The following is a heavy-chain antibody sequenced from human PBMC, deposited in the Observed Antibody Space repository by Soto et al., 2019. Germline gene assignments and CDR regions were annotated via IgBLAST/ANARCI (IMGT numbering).Heavy chain of an antibody. CDR1: GFTFNDYA. J-gene: IGHJ4*02. Sequence: EVQLVESGGGLVKPGGSLRLSCAASGFTFNDYAMNWVRQAPGKGLEWVSSISSSGGYIYYADSVKGRFTISRDNAKNSLNLQVDSLSGEDAAVYYGARVITAQGGLFDSWGQGTLVTVSS. D-gene: IGHD3-10*01. CDR2: ISSSGGYI. CDR3: ARVITAQGGLFDS. V-gene: IGHV3-21*02.